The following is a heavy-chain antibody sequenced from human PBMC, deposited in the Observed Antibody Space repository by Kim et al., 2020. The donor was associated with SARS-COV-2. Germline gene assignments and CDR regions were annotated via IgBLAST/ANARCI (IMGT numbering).Heavy chain of an antibody. CDR1: GFTFGDYA. J-gene: IGHJ6*02. CDR2: ISWNSGSI. V-gene: IGHV3-9*01. D-gene: IGHD6-13*01. Sequence: GGSLRLSCAASGFTFGDYAMHWVRQAPGKGLEWVSGISWNSGSIGYADSVKGRFTISRDNAKNSLYLQMNSLRAEDTALYYCAKEDHPEQQLVGGVSMDVWGQGTTVTVSS. CDR3: AKEDHPEQQLVGGVSMDV.